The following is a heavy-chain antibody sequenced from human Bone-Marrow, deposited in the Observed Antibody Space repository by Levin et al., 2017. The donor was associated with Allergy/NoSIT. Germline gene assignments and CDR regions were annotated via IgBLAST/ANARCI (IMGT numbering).Heavy chain of an antibody. CDR2: IIPIFGTA. CDR1: GGTFSSYA. D-gene: IGHD2-2*01. CDR3: ARGRWNNAIVVVPAAIGSGWFDP. Sequence: SVKVSCKASGGTFSSYAISWVRQAPGQGLEWMGGIIPIFGTANYAQKFQGRVTITADKSTSTAYMELSSLRSEETAVYYCARGRWNNAIVVVPAAIGSGWFDPWGQGTLVTVSS. J-gene: IGHJ5*02. V-gene: IGHV1-69*06.